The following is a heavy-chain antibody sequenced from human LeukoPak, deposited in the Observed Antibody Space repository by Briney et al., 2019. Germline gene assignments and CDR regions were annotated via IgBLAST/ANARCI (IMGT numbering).Heavy chain of an antibody. CDR1: SYSFSDYG. D-gene: IGHD3-9*01. CDR3: ARVASYDLLTGYYLEY. V-gene: IGHV1-18*01. Sequence: GASVKVSCKDSSYSFSDYGFTWVRQAPGQGLEYMGWISGYNGNTNYAEKLQDRVTLTADASTTTVYMELRGLTSDDTAVYYCARVASYDLLTGYYLEYWGQGTLVTVSS. J-gene: IGHJ4*02. CDR2: ISGYNGNT.